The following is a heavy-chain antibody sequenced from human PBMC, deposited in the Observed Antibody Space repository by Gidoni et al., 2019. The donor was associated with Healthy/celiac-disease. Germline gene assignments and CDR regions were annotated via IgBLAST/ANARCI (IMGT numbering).Heavy chain of an antibody. CDR2: ISAYNGNT. CDR1: GYTFTSYG. J-gene: IGHJ6*02. D-gene: IGHD2-2*01. Sequence: QVQLVQSGAEVKKPGASVKVSCKASGYTFTSYGISWVRQAPGQGLEWMGWISAYNGNTNYAQKLQGRVTMTTDTSTSTAYMELRSLRSDDTAVYYCAREDVVVVPAAIDYYYYGMDVWGQGTTVTVSS. V-gene: IGHV1-18*01. CDR3: AREDVVVVPAAIDYYYYGMDV.